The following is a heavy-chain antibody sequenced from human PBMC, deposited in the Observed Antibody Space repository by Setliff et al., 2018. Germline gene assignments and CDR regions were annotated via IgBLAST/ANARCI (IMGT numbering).Heavy chain of an antibody. D-gene: IGHD3-3*01. CDR2: IDYSGTT. Sequence: PSETLSLTCSVSGGSITSHYWSWIRQSPGKGLEWIGYIDYSGTTNYNPSLKSRVTISSDTSKNQFSLKLSSVTAADTATYYCARGGPTLTISRVLVVSSFDPWGQGSRVTVSS. CDR1: GGSITSHY. J-gene: IGHJ5*02. V-gene: IGHV4-59*08. CDR3: ARGGPTLTISRVLVVSSFDP.